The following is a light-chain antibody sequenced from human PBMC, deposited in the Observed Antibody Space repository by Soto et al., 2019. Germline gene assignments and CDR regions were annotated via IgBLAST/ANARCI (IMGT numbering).Light chain of an antibody. CDR2: GAT. CDR3: QQYHNWPVT. V-gene: IGKV3-15*01. J-gene: IGKJ4*01. Sequence: EIVMTQSPATLSVSPGERVTLACRASQSVSTRLAWYQHKPGQSPRLLISGATTGATGIPPRLSASGSGTDFTLTVNSLQSEDIAVYYCQQYHNWPVTFGGGTKVDI. CDR1: QSVSTR.